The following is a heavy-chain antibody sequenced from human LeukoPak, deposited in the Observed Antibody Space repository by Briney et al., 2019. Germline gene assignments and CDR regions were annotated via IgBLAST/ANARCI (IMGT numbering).Heavy chain of an antibody. J-gene: IGHJ3*02. Sequence: PSETLSLTCAVYGGSFSRYYWSWIRQPPGKGLEWIGEINHSGSTNYNPSLKSRVTMSVDTSKNQFSLKLSSVTAADTAVYYCARGLMLRSGGSCVHSYAFDIWGQGTMVTVSS. V-gene: IGHV4-34*01. CDR3: ARGLMLRSGGSCVHSYAFDI. CDR2: INHSGST. D-gene: IGHD2-15*01. CDR1: GGSFSRYY.